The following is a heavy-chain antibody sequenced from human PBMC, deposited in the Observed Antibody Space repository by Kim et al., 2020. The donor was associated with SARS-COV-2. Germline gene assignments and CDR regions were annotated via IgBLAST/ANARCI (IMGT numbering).Heavy chain of an antibody. CDR2: IYHTGST. CDR3: ARGGDPRSSYYFDS. J-gene: IGHJ4*02. CDR1: GGSISSGDYY. D-gene: IGHD2-15*01. V-gene: IGHV4-30-4*01. Sequence: SETLSLTCTVSGGSISSGDYYWSWIRQPPGKGLEWIGYIYHTGSTYYNPSLKSRLTISVDTSKNQFSLKLSSVTAADTAVYYCARGGDPRSSYYFDSWGQGTLVTVSS.